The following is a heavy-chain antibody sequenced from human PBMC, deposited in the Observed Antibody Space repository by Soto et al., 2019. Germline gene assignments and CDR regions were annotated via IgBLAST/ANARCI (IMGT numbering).Heavy chain of an antibody. Sequence: EVQLVESGGGLVKPGGSLRLSCAASGFTFSSYPMNWVRQAPGRGLEWVSSIGTSSSYIYYADSVKGRFTISRDNAKNSLFLQMNSLSADDTAVYYCARDSVRDYLYYYYGMDVWGQGTTVTVSS. J-gene: IGHJ6*02. CDR2: IGTSSSYI. V-gene: IGHV3-21*01. CDR1: GFTFSSYP. CDR3: ARDSVRDYLYYYYGMDV. D-gene: IGHD4-17*01.